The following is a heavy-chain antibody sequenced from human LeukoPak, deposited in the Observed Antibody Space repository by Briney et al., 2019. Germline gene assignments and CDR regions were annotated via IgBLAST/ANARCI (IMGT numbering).Heavy chain of an antibody. J-gene: IGHJ3*02. CDR2: IIPILGIA. V-gene: IGHV1-69*04. CDR3: AREYGYGDFDAFDI. D-gene: IGHD4-17*01. Sequence: ASVKVSCKASGGTFSSYAISWVRQAPGQGLEWMGRIIPILGIANYAQKFQGRVTITADKSTSTAYMELSSLRSEDTAVYYCAREYGYGDFDAFDIWGQGTMVTVSS. CDR1: GGTFSSYA.